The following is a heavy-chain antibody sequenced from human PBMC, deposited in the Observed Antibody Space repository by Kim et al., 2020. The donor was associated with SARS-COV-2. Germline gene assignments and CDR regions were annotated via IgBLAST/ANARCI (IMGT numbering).Heavy chain of an antibody. D-gene: IGHD3-10*01. CDR2: ISSSSSYI. Sequence: GGSLRLSCAASGFTFSSYSMNWVRQAPGKGLEWVSSISSSSSYIYYADSVKGRFTISRDNAKNSLYLQMNSLRAEDTAVYYCARDRDEGLWFRELLYAFDIWGPGTMGTVSS. V-gene: IGHV3-21*01. CDR3: ARDRDEGLWFRELLYAFDI. J-gene: IGHJ3*02. CDR1: GFTFSSYS.